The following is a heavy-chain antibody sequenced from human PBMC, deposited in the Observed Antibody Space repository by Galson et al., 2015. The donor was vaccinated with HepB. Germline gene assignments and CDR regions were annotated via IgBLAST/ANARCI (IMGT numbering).Heavy chain of an antibody. V-gene: IGHV3-23*01. CDR1: GFRFSNYA. Sequence: SLRLSCAASGFRFSNYAMSWVRQAPGKGLEWVTGITGSGGSTYYAASVKGRFTISRDNTKNTLYLQMRGLRADDTAVYYCAKDPIFGASGWFYFDYWGQGIVVTVSS. CDR3: AKDPIFGASGWFYFDY. CDR2: ITGSGGST. D-gene: IGHD3-3*01. J-gene: IGHJ4*02.